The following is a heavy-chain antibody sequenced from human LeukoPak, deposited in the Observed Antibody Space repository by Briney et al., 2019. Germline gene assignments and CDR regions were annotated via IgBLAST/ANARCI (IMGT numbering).Heavy chain of an antibody. V-gene: IGHV4-39*01. Sequence: PAETLSLTCTVSGGSISSSSYYWGWIRQPPGKGPEWIGSIYYSGSTYYNPSLKSRVTISVDTSKNQFSLKLSSVTAADTAVYYCARRPGNWFDPWGQGTLVTVSS. CDR3: ARRPGNWFDP. CDR2: IYYSGST. J-gene: IGHJ5*02. CDR1: GGSISSSSYY.